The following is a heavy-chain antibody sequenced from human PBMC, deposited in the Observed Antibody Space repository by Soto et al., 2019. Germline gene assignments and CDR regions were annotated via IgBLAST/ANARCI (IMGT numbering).Heavy chain of an antibody. CDR3: XXXXXXXXXXXXCNTDF. Sequence: QVQLVESGGGVVQPGMSLRLSCAASGFTFSDHGIHWVRQAPGKGLKWVAIIWHDGNNKYYADSVKGRFTISRDNSKXXXXXXXXXXXXXXXXXXXXXXXXXXXXXXXXCNTDFWGQGTLVTVSP. CDR1: GFTFSDHG. CDR2: IWHDGNNK. J-gene: IGHJ4*02. V-gene: IGHV3-33*01.